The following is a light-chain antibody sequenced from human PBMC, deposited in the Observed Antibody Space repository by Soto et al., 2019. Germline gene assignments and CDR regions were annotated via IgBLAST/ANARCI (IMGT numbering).Light chain of an antibody. CDR2: AAS. V-gene: IGKV1-39*01. CDR3: QQSYSMPPYT. J-gene: IGKJ2*01. Sequence: IQMTQSPSSLSASVGDRVTITCRASQSIGDYLNWYQQIPGQAPKLLIYAASNLQTGVPSRFSGSGSGTDFTLSISSLHPEDFATYFCQQSYSMPPYTFGQGTKLEIK. CDR1: QSIGDY.